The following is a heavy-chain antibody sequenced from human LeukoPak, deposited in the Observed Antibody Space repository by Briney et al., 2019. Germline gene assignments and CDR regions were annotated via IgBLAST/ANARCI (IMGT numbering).Heavy chain of an antibody. Sequence: SETLSLTCAVSGGSISSSNWWSWVRQPPGRGLEWIGEIYHSGSTNYNPSLKSRVTISVDKSKNQFSLKLSSGTAADTAVYYCARGHYDILTGYPNWFDPWGQGTLVTVSS. D-gene: IGHD3-9*01. CDR1: GGSISSSNW. CDR3: ARGHYDILTGYPNWFDP. V-gene: IGHV4-4*02. J-gene: IGHJ5*02. CDR2: IYHSGST.